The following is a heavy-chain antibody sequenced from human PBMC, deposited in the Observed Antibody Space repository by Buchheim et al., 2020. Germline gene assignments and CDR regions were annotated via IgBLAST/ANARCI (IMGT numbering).Heavy chain of an antibody. CDR1: GFTFSSYV. CDR2: ISGSGGST. CDR3: AKPLNTYYDFWSGYYTSSDYYGMDV. Sequence: DVLLLESGGGLIQPGGSLRLSCAASGFTFSSYVMSWVRQAPGKGLEWVSAISGSGGSTYYADSVKGRFTISRDNSKNTLYLQMNSLRAEDTAVYYCAKPLNTYYDFWSGYYTSSDYYGMDVWGQGTT. D-gene: IGHD3-3*01. J-gene: IGHJ6*02. V-gene: IGHV3-23*01.